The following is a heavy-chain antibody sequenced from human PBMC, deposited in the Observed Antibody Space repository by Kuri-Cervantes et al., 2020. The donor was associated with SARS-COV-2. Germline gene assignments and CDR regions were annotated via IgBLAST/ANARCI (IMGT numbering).Heavy chain of an antibody. D-gene: IGHD1-7*01. V-gene: IGHV4-34*01. CDR1: GGSFSGYY. CDR2: INHSGST. CDR3: AREGDGNYPEPFDY. J-gene: IGHJ4*02. Sequence: SETLSLTCAVYGGSFSGYYWSWIRQPPGKGLEWIGEINHSGSTNYNPSLKSRVTISVDTSKNQFSLKLSSVTAADTAVYYCAREGDGNYPEPFDYWGQGTLVTVSS.